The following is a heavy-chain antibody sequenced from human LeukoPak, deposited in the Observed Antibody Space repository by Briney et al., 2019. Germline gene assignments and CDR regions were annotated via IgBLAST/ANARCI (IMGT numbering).Heavy chain of an antibody. CDR3: ARGLRVVPIIYCSSTSCRNWFDP. D-gene: IGHD2-2*01. J-gene: IGHJ5*02. CDR1: GGSFSGYY. V-gene: IGHV4-34*01. CDR2: IYYSGST. Sequence: PSETLSLTCAVYGGSFSGYYWGWIRQPPGKGLEWIGRIYYSGSTYYNPSLKSRVTISVDTSKNQFSLKLSSVTAADTAVYYCARGLRVVPIIYCSSTSCRNWFDPWGQGTLVTVSS.